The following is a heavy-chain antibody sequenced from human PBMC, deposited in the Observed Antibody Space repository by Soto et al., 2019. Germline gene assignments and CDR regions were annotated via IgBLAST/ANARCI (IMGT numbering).Heavy chain of an antibody. D-gene: IGHD3-22*01. J-gene: IGHJ6*02. Sequence: QVQLVQSGAEVKKPGSSVKVSCKSSGGTFSNYGFSWVRQAPGQGLECMGVIVPIFGAEHPQKFQGRVTITAXXSXNXXFMELRGLRSEDTDVYYCARGGSDYEGSGYYQGHVWGQGTTVTVSS. CDR3: ARGGSDYEGSGYYQGHV. CDR2: IVPIFGA. CDR1: GGTFSNYG. V-gene: IGHV1-69*12.